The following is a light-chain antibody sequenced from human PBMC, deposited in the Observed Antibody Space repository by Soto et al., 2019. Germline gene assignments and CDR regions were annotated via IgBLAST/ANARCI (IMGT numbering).Light chain of an antibody. Sequence: QSALTQPASVSGSPGLSIAISCTGTSRDVGGYNSVSWYQQQPGKVPKLMIFDVSNRPSGVSSRFSGSKSGNTASLTISGLQAEDEGDYYCSSYTTGGSYVFGTGTKLTVL. CDR3: SSYTTGGSYV. CDR2: DVS. CDR1: SRDVGGYNS. V-gene: IGLV2-14*01. J-gene: IGLJ1*01.